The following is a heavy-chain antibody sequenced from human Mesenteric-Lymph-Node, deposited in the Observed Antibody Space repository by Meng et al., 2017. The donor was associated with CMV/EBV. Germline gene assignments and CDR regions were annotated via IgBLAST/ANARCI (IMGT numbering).Heavy chain of an antibody. V-gene: IGHV4-31*03. Sequence: SETLSLTCTVSGGSISSGGYYWSWIRQHPGKGLEWIGYIYYSGSTYYNPSLKSRVTISVDTSKNQFSLKLSSVTAADTAVYYCARTVSSTNLNYYYYGMDVWGQGTTVTVSS. CDR3: ARTVSSTNLNYYYYGMDV. J-gene: IGHJ6*02. CDR1: GGSISSGGYY. D-gene: IGHD2-2*01. CDR2: IYYSGST.